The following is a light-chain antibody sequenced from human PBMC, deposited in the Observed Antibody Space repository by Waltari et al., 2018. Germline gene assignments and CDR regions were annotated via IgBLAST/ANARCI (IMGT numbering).Light chain of an antibody. CDR3: NSRDSSGNPYV. J-gene: IGLJ1*01. CDR1: SLRTYY. Sequence: SSELTQDPAVSVALGQTGRITCQGDSLRTYYANSYQQKPGQAPVLVIDGKNNRPSGIPDLLSASSSGNTASLTSAGAQAEDEADYYCNSRDSSGNPYVFGSGTKVTVL. CDR2: GKN. V-gene: IGLV3-19*01.